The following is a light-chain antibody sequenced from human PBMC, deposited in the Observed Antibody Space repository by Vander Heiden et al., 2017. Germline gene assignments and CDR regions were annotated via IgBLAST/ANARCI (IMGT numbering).Light chain of an antibody. CDR1: QCVSSY. CDR2: DAS. Sequence: IVLTQSPATLSLSPGERATLSCRASQCVSSYLAWYQQKPGQAPRLRIYDASNRATGIPARFSGSGSGTDFTLTISSLEPEDFAVYYCQQRSNWPPAFGQGTKLEIK. V-gene: IGKV3-11*01. CDR3: QQRSNWPPA. J-gene: IGKJ2*01.